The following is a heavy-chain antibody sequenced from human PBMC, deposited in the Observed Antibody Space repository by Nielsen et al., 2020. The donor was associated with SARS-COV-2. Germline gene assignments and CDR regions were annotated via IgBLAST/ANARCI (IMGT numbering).Heavy chain of an antibody. CDR2: IKQDGSNK. Sequence: GESLKISCAASGFTFSSYWMSWVRQAPGKGLEWVANIKQDGSNKYYADSVKGRFTISRDNSKNTLYLQMNSLRAEDTAVYYCARVGYYGSGMDGMDVWGQGTTVTVSS. CDR1: GFTFSSYW. V-gene: IGHV3-7*01. J-gene: IGHJ6*02. CDR3: ARVGYYGSGMDGMDV. D-gene: IGHD3-10*01.